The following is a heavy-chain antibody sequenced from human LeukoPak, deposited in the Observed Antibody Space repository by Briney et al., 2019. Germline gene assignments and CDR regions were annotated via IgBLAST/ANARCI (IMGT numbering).Heavy chain of an antibody. D-gene: IGHD1-1*01. CDR1: GFTFSNFF. CDR3: TKLLDYGTTYDH. J-gene: IGHJ4*02. V-gene: IGHV3-7*01. CDR2: IHPDESAI. Sequence: GGSLRLSCAASGFTFSNFFMSWVRQAPGQGLEWVASIHPDESAIFYLASVMGRFTISRDNARNLLFLQMNTLRADDTAVYYCTKLLDYGTTYDHWGQGALVIVSS.